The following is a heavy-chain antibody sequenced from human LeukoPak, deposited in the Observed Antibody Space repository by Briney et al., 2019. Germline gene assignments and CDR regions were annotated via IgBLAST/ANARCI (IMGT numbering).Heavy chain of an antibody. D-gene: IGHD1-26*01. Sequence: KSGGSLRLSCAASGFTFSSYSMNWVRQAPGKGLEWVSSISGSSRYIFYADSVKGRFTISRDNAKNSLYLQMNSLRAEDTAVYYCARDRVGGTTASTFEYWGQGTLVTVSS. V-gene: IGHV3-21*01. CDR2: ISGSSRYI. J-gene: IGHJ4*02. CDR3: ARDRVGGTTASTFEY. CDR1: GFTFSSYS.